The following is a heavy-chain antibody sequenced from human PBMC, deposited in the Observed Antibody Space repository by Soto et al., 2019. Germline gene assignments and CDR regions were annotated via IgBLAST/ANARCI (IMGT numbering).Heavy chain of an antibody. CDR1: GGTFSSYA. Sequence: GASVKVSCKASGGTFSSYAISWVRQAPGKGLEWMGGFDPEDGETIYAQKFQGRVTMTEDTSTDTAYMELSSLRSEDTAVYYCATRRDYYYGMDVWGQGTTVTVSS. CDR3: ATRRDYYYGMDV. CDR2: FDPEDGET. J-gene: IGHJ6*02. V-gene: IGHV1-24*01.